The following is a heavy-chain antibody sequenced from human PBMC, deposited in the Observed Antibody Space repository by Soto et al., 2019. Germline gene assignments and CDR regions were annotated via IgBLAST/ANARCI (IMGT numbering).Heavy chain of an antibody. CDR2: ISSSSSTI. J-gene: IGHJ6*02. D-gene: IGHD3-10*01. CDR1: GFTFSSYS. V-gene: IGHV3-48*02. Sequence: LRLSCPSSGFTFSSYSMNWVRQAPGKGLEGVSFISSSSSTIYYADSVKGRFTISRDNAKNSPYLQMNSLRDEDTAVYYCARVKKYYYGSGSYPPYGMDVWGQGSTVSVS. CDR3: ARVKKYYYGSGSYPPYGMDV.